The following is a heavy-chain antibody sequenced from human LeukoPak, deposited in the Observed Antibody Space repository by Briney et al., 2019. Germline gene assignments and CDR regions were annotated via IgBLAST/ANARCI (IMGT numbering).Heavy chain of an antibody. Sequence: ASVKVSCKASGYTSTSYDINWVRQATGQGLEWMGWMNPNSGNTGYAQKFQGRVTMTRNTSISTAYMELSSLRSEDTAVYYCARGGLEYSNYVWFDPWGQGTLVTVSS. CDR2: MNPNSGNT. J-gene: IGHJ5*02. D-gene: IGHD4-11*01. CDR1: GYTSTSYD. CDR3: ARGGLEYSNYVWFDP. V-gene: IGHV1-8*01.